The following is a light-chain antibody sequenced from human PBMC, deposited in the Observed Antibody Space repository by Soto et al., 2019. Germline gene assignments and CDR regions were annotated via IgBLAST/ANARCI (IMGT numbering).Light chain of an antibody. Sequence: EIVMTQSPATLSVSPGERATLSCRASQSISSNLAWYQQKPGQAPRLLIYNASTRATGIPARFSGSGSGTEFTLTISSLQSEYFAVYYCQQYNNWPARYTFGQGTKVDIK. CDR2: NAS. CDR3: QQYNNWPARYT. V-gene: IGKV3-15*01. CDR1: QSISSN. J-gene: IGKJ2*01.